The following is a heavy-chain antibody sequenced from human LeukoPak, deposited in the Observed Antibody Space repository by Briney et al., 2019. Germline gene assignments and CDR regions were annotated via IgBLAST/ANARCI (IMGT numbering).Heavy chain of an antibody. V-gene: IGHV4-30-2*01. CDR2: IYHSGST. CDR1: GGSISSGGYY. CDR3: AGDSVSLYY. J-gene: IGHJ4*02. D-gene: IGHD6-25*01. Sequence: PSQTLSLTCTVSGGSISSGGYYWSWIRQPPGKGLEWIGYIYHSGSTYYNPSLKSRVTISVDGSKNQFSLKLSSVTAADTAVYYCAGDSVSLYYWGQGTLVTVSS.